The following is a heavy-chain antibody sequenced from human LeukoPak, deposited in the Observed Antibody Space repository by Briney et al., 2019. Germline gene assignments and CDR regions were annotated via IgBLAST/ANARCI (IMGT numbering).Heavy chain of an antibody. Sequence: PGGSLRLSCAASGFTFSSYSMNWVRQAPGKGLEWVSSISSSSSYIYYADSVKGRFTISRDNSKNTLYLQMNSLRAEDTAVYYCARAPLRGSFWSQNYVDTAMSDWGQGTLVTVSS. CDR1: GFTFSSYS. D-gene: IGHD5-18*01. CDR2: ISSSSSYI. CDR3: ARAPLRGSFWSQNYVDTAMSD. V-gene: IGHV3-21*04. J-gene: IGHJ4*02.